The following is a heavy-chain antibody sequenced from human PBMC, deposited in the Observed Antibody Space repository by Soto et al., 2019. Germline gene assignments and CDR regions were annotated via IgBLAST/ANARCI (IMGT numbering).Heavy chain of an antibody. J-gene: IGHJ6*02. CDR3: ARVYSYGMDV. CDR1: GFTFTSYA. V-gene: IGHV3-48*02. D-gene: IGHD2-8*01. CDR2: ISSSGSPK. Sequence: GGSLRLSCSASGFTFTSYAMSWVRQAPGKGLEWVSYISSSGSPKYYADSVKGRFTISRDNAKNSLYLQMNSLRDEDTAVYYCARVYSYGMDVWGQGTTVTVSS.